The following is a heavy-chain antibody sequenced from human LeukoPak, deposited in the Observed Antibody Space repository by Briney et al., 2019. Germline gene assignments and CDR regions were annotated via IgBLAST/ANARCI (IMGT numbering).Heavy chain of an antibody. V-gene: IGHV4-4*09. J-gene: IGHJ4*02. D-gene: IGHD3-10*01. Sequence: SETLSLTCTVSGGSISSYYWSWIRQPPGKGLEWIGYIYTSGSTNYNPSLKSRVTISVDTSKNQFSLKLSFVTAADTAVYYCARGKFGESGIVDYWGQGTLVTVSS. CDR1: GGSISSYY. CDR3: ARGKFGESGIVDY. CDR2: IYTSGST.